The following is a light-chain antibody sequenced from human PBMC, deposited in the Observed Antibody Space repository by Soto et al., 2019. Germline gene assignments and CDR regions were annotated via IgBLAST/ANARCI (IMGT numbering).Light chain of an antibody. CDR2: LGS. CDR3: MQALQTPPWT. CDR1: QSLLHSNGYIY. J-gene: IGKJ1*01. V-gene: IGKV2-28*01. Sequence: DVVMTQSPLSLPVTPGEPASISCRSSQSLLHSNGYIYLDWYLQKPGQSPQLLIYLGSNRASGVPDRFSGSGSGTDFTLKISRVEAEDVGVYYCMQALQTPPWTFGQGTKVDIK.